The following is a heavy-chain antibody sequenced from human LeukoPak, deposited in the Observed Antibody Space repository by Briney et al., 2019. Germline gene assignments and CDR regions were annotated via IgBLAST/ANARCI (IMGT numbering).Heavy chain of an antibody. Sequence: GGSLRLSCAASGFTFSSYAMSWVRQAPGKGLEWVSAISGSGGSTYSADSVKGRFTISRHNSKNTLYLQINSLRAEDTAVYYCAKAYCSSTSCYSFNFDYWGQGTLVTVSS. D-gene: IGHD2-2*01. V-gene: IGHV3-23*01. CDR1: GFTFSSYA. CDR3: AKAYCSSTSCYSFNFDY. J-gene: IGHJ4*02. CDR2: ISGSGGST.